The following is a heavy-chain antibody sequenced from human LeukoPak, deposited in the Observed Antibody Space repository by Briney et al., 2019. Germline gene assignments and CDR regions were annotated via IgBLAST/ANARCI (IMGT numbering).Heavy chain of an antibody. J-gene: IGHJ6*02. CDR3: ARGRSNYYGMDV. Sequence: PSETLSLTCSVSDVSINSYYWNWIRRPPGKGLEWIGYIYYNGNTNYSPSLKSRVTMSVDTSKNLFSLKVSSVTAADTAVYYCARGRSNYYGMDVWGQGTTVTVSS. CDR1: DVSINSYY. D-gene: IGHD1-26*01. V-gene: IGHV4-59*01. CDR2: IYYNGNT.